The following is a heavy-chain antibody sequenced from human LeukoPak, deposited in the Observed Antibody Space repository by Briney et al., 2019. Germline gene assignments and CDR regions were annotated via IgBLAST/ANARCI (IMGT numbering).Heavy chain of an antibody. V-gene: IGHV3-49*03. D-gene: IGHD6-19*01. CDR2: IRSKAYGGTT. CDR1: GFTFGDYA. CDR3: TRQAVAGSRNYYFGY. J-gene: IGHJ4*02. Sequence: GRSLRLSCTASGFTFGDYAMSWFRQAPGKGLEWVGFIRSKAYGGTTEYAASVKGRFTISRDDSKSIAYLQMNSLKTEDTAVYYCTRQAVAGSRNYYFGYWGQGTLVTVSS.